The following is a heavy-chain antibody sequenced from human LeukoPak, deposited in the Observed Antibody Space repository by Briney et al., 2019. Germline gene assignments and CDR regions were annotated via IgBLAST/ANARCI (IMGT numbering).Heavy chain of an antibody. V-gene: IGHV4-34*01. CDR2: INYSGST. D-gene: IGHD2-2*01. J-gene: IGHJ6*02. CDR1: GGSFSGYY. CDR3: ARDRRVVPAAIPYYYYGMDV. Sequence: SETLSLTCAVYGGSFSGYYWSWIRQPPGKGLEWIGEINYSGSTNYNPSLKSRVTISVDTSKNQFSLKLSSVTAADTAVYYCARDRRVVPAAIPYYYYGMDVWGQGTTVTVSS.